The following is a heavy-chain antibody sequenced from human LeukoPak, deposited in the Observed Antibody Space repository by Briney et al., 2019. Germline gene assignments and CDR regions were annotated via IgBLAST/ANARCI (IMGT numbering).Heavy chain of an antibody. V-gene: IGHV3-30*02. Sequence: GGSLRLSCAASEFTFSSYGMHWVRQAPGKGLEWVAFIRYDGSNKYYADSVKGRFTISRDNSKNTLYLQMNSLRAEDTAVYYCAKGDGYNQHTFDYWGQGTLVTVSS. J-gene: IGHJ4*02. CDR3: AKGDGYNQHTFDY. D-gene: IGHD5-24*01. CDR1: EFTFSSYG. CDR2: IRYDGSNK.